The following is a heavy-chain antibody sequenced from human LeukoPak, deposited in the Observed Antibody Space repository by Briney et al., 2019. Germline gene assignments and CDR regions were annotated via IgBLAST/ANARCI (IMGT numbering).Heavy chain of an antibody. J-gene: IGHJ3*02. CDR1: GFNFDDYG. CDR3: ASGDFSLRGDAFDI. D-gene: IGHD3-10*01. CDR2: LNWNGGIT. V-gene: IGHV3-20*04. Sequence: GESLRLSCVASGFNFDDYGMNWVRQAPGKGLEWLSGLNWNGGITGYADSVKGRFTISRDNAKNSLYLQMNRLRADDTALYYCASGDFSLRGDAFDIWGQGTKVTVSS.